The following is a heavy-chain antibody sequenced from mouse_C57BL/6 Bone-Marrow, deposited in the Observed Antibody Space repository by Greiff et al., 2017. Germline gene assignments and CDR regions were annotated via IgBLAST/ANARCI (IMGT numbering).Heavy chain of an antibody. V-gene: IGHV1-64*01. D-gene: IGHD1-1*01. CDR3: ARRGYYGSHWYFDV. CDR2: IHPNRGST. Sequence: QVQLQQPGAELVKPGASVKLSCKASGYTFTSYWMHWVKQRPGQGLEWIGMIHPNRGSTNYNEKFKSKATLTVDKSSSTAYMQLSSLTSEDSAVYYCARRGYYGSHWYFDVWGTGTTVTVSS. CDR1: GYTFTSYW. J-gene: IGHJ1*03.